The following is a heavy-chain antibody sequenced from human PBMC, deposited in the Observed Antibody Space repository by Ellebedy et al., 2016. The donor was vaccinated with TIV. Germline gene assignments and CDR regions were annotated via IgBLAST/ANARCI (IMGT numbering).Heavy chain of an antibody. Sequence: GGSLRLXXAASGFTVSSNYINWVRQAPGKGLDWVSVMYIGGSTFYADSVKGRFTISRDNSKNTLYLQMNSLRAEDTAVYYCGRGSTGNYYAMDVWGQGTTVTVSS. CDR3: GRGSTGNYYAMDV. CDR1: GFTVSSNY. CDR2: MYIGGST. J-gene: IGHJ6*02. D-gene: IGHD1-1*01. V-gene: IGHV3-53*01.